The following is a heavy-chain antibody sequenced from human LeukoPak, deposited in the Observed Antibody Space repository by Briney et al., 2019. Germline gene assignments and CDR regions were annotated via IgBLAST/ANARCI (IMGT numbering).Heavy chain of an antibody. V-gene: IGHV3-23*01. CDR1: GFTFSNFA. D-gene: IGHD2-21*02. Sequence: GGSLRLSCAASGFTFSNFAMTWVRQAPGKGLEWISAISGSGGSTYYADSVKGRFTISRDNSKNTLCLQMNSLRADDTAIYYCAKGGDSYYSYYYMDVWGKGTTVTLSS. J-gene: IGHJ6*03. CDR2: ISGSGGST. CDR3: AKGGDSYYSYYYMDV.